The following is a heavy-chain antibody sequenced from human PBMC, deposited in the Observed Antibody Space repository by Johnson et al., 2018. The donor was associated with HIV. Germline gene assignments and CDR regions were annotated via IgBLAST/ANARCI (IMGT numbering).Heavy chain of an antibody. Sequence: QEQLVESGGGVVQPGRSLRLSCAVSGFTFTSHGMHWVRQAPGKGLEWVAVISYDGSNKYYADSVKGRFTISRDNSKNTLYLQMSSLRTEDTAVYYCAKDACIAVAEGAFDIWGQGTMVTVSS. V-gene: IGHV3-30*18. CDR3: AKDACIAVAEGAFDI. CDR1: GFTFTSHG. D-gene: IGHD6-19*01. J-gene: IGHJ3*02. CDR2: ISYDGSNK.